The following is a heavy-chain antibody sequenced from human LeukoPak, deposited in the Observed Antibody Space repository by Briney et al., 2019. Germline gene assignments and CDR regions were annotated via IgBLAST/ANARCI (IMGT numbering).Heavy chain of an antibody. J-gene: IGHJ4*02. CDR1: GFTFSSYS. D-gene: IGHD4-17*01. CDR2: ISSSSSYI. Sequence: GGSLRHSCAASGFTFSSYSMNWVRQAPGKGLEWVSSISSSSSYIYYADSVKSRFTISRDNAKNSLYLQMNSLRAEDTAVYYCAKGDYDRAFNYFDYWGQGTLVTVSS. V-gene: IGHV3-21*04. CDR3: AKGDYDRAFNYFDY.